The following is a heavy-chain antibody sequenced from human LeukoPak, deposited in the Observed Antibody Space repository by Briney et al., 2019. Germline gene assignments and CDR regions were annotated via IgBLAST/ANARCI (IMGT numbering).Heavy chain of an antibody. D-gene: IGHD2/OR15-2a*01. J-gene: IGHJ1*01. V-gene: IGHV3-21*01. Sequence: GGSLRLSCAASGFTFSSYSMNWVRQAPGKGLEWVSSISSSSSYIYYADSVKGRFTISRDNAKNSLYLQMNSLRAEDTAVYYCARYPLAYLTSSYWGQGTLVTVSS. CDR2: ISSSSSYI. CDR3: ARYPLAYLTSSY. CDR1: GFTFSSYS.